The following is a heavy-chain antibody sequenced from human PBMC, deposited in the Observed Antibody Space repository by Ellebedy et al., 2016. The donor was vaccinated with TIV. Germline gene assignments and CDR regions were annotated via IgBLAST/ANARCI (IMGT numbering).Heavy chain of an antibody. D-gene: IGHD3-22*01. J-gene: IGHJ4*02. CDR1: GGIFSKYA. V-gene: IGHV1-69*13. Sequence: SVKVSXXASGGIFSKYAISWVRQAPGQGLEWMGGITPMFGTANYAQKFQGRVTITADQSTSTAYMELSSLRSEDTAMYYCARGCGVDTSGYYFFYWGQGTLVTVSS. CDR3: ARGCGVDTSGYYFFY. CDR2: ITPMFGTA.